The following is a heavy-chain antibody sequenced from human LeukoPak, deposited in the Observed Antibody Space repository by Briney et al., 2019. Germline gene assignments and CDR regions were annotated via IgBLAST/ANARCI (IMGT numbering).Heavy chain of an antibody. CDR1: GGTFSSYA. J-gene: IGHJ4*02. V-gene: IGHV1-69*13. CDR3: ARDANLDFDY. D-gene: IGHD4/OR15-4a*01. CDR2: IIPIFGTA. Sequence: SVKISCKASGGTFSSYAISWVRQAPGHGLEWMGGIIPIFGTANYAQKFQGRVTITADESTSTAYMELSSLRSEDTAVYYCARDANLDFDYWGQGTLVTVSS.